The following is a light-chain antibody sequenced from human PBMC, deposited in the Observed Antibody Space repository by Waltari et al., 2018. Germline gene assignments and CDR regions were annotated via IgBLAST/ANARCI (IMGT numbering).Light chain of an antibody. Sequence: QSALTQPASLSGSPGQSITISCAGTKNDIGPYNFFSWFQQFPGQAPNLIVSEATKRPSGVSYRFSGSKSGNTASLTISGLQAEDEADYYCCSYAGGSRVIFGGGTKLTVL. CDR2: EAT. J-gene: IGLJ2*01. CDR1: KNDIGPYNF. CDR3: CSYAGGSRVI. V-gene: IGLV2-23*01.